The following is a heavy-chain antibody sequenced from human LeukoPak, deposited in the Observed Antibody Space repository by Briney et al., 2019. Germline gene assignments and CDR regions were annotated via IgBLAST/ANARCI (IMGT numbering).Heavy chain of an antibody. V-gene: IGHV3-43*02. Sequence: GGSLRPSCAASGFTSDDYAMHTGRQAPGKEQESVSLISGDGGSTYYADSVKARFTISRDNSKHSLYLQMNSLRTEDPALYYCATAPPEDSTRGYYFDYWGQGTLVTVSS. D-gene: IGHD3-10*01. J-gene: IGHJ4*02. CDR1: GFTSDDYA. CDR2: ISGDGGST. CDR3: ATAPPEDSTRGYYFDY.